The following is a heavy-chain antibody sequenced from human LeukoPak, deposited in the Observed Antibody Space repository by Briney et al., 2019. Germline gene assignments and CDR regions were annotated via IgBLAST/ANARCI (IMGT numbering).Heavy chain of an antibody. CDR3: AREGVDIVTYDY. V-gene: IGHV3-7*03. CDR2: IKYDGSEK. J-gene: IGHJ4*02. D-gene: IGHD5-12*01. CDR1: GFTFSNYW. Sequence: GGSLRLSCAVSGFTFSNYWMSWVRQAPGKGLEWVANIKYDGSEKYYVDSVKGRFIISRDNAKDSLYLQMSSLRVEDTAIYYCAREGVDIVTYDYWGQGTLVSVSS.